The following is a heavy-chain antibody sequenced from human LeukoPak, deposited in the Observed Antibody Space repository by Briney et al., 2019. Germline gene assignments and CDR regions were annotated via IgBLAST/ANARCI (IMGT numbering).Heavy chain of an antibody. Sequence: ASVKVSCKASGYTFISYGISWVRQPPAQGLEWMGWISAYNGKTNYAQKVQSKGTITTDTSTSTAYMELRSLKSDDTAVYYCARENGESFPIYYYYHRHVWAKGTTVTLPS. CDR3: ARENGESFPIYYYYHRHV. CDR2: ISAYNGKT. D-gene: IGHD3-10*01. J-gene: IGHJ6*03. CDR1: GYTFISYG. V-gene: IGHV1-18*01.